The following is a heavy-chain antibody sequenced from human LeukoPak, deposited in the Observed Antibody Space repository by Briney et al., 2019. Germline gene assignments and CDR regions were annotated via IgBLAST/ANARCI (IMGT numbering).Heavy chain of an antibody. J-gene: IGHJ5*02. V-gene: IGHV3-66*01. CDR3: ARDQVGYTYGTS. Sequence: GGSLRLSCAASGFTFSSNFMSWIRQAPGKGLEWVSVIYSDENTHYADSVKGRFTISRDISKNTVYLQMDSLTVEDTAVYYCARDQVGYTYGTSWGQGTLVTVSS. CDR1: GFTFSSNF. CDR2: IYSDENT. D-gene: IGHD5-18*01.